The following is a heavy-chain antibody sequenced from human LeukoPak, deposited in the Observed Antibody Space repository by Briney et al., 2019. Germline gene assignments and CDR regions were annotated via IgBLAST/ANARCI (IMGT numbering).Heavy chain of an antibody. CDR1: GFTFSSYA. J-gene: IGHJ6*02. CDR3: AKVPYYDFWSGYYMYDYYYYGMDV. V-gene: IGHV3-23*01. Sequence: PGGSLRLSCAASGFTFSSYAMSWVRQAPGKGLEWVSAISGSGGSTYYADSVRGRFTISRDNSKNTLYLQMNSLRAEDTAVYYCAKVPYYDFWSGYYMYDYYYYGMDVWGQGTTVTVSS. D-gene: IGHD3-3*01. CDR2: ISGSGGST.